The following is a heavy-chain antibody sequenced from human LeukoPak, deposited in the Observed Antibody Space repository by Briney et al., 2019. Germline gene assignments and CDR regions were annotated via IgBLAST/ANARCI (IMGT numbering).Heavy chain of an antibody. CDR1: GGSISSGGYY. D-gene: IGHD3-3*01. V-gene: IGHV4-31*03. J-gene: IGHJ6*02. Sequence: SETLSLTCTVSGGSISSGGYYWSWIRLHPGKGLEWIGYIYYSGSTYYNPSLKSRVTISVDTSKNQFSLKLSSVTAADTAVYYCARDKRLKTDYDLYYYYYYGMDVWGQGTTVTVSS. CDR3: ARDKRLKTDYDLYYYYYYGMDV. CDR2: IYYSGST.